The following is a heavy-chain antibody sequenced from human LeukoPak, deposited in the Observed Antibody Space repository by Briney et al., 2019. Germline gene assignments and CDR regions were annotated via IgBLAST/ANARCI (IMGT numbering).Heavy chain of an antibody. J-gene: IGHJ4*02. CDR3: ARDGGWQQLGAADY. V-gene: IGHV1-69*13. Sequence: ASVKVSCKASGGTFSSDAISWVRQAPGQGLEWMGGIIPIFGTANYAQKFQGRVTITADESTSTAYMELSSLRSEDTAVYYCARDGGWQQLGAADYWGQGTLVTVSS. D-gene: IGHD6-13*01. CDR1: GGTFSSDA. CDR2: IIPIFGTA.